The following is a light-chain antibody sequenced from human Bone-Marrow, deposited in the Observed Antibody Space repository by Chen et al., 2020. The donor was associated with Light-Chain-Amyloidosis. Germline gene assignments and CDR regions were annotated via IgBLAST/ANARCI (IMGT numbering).Light chain of an antibody. V-gene: IGLV1-40*01. J-gene: IGLJ3*02. CDR3: HSYDSILSDLV. CDR1: SSNIGAVYD. Sequence: QSVLTQSPSRFWAPGLRGPISCTGSSSNIGAVYDVHGYQQLPATAPTLLTYGNSNRPSGVPHRFSGSKSGTSASLAITGLQAEDEAYYYCHSYDSILSDLVFGGGTKLTVL. CDR2: GNS.